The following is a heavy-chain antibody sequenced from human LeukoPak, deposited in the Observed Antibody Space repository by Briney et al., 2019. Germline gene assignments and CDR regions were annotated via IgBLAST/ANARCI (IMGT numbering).Heavy chain of an antibody. V-gene: IGHV3-23*01. D-gene: IGHD3-3*01. J-gene: IGHJ4*02. CDR1: GFTFDDYA. Sequence: GGSLRLSCAASGFTFDDYAMSWVRQAPGKGLEWVSAISGSGGSTYYADSVKGRFTISRDNSKNTLYLQMNSLRAEDTAVYYCAKWQIPSIFGVVTAPVFDYWGQGTLVTVSS. CDR2: ISGSGGST. CDR3: AKWQIPSIFGVVTAPVFDY.